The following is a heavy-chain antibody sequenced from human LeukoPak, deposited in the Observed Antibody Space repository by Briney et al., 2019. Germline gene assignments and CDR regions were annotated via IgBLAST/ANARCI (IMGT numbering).Heavy chain of an antibody. Sequence: RASVKVSCKASGYTFIGYYMHWVRQAPGQGLEWMGWINPNSGGTNYAQKFQGRVTMTRDTSISTAYMELSRLRSDDTAVYYCARTRVMYSSSWYPIFDYWGQGTLVTVSS. CDR1: GYTFIGYY. CDR2: INPNSGGT. J-gene: IGHJ4*02. CDR3: ARTRVMYSSSWYPIFDY. D-gene: IGHD6-13*01. V-gene: IGHV1-2*02.